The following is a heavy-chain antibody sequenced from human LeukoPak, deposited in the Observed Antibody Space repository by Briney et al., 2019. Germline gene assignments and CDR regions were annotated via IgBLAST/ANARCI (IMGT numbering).Heavy chain of an antibody. CDR2: IKHSGST. Sequence: SDPQSLLCTVCSRSLSGFYWRWIRHSTGGAGVWIGGIKHSGSTNYNPFLKSRVNISVYMYKNQFSLKLGAVAAAYTAVHYSARRLQLYTAMDFWGQGTMVTVSS. CDR3: ARRLQLYTAMDF. J-gene: IGHJ4*02. V-gene: IGHV4-34*01. D-gene: IGHD5-18*01. CDR1: SRSLSGFY.